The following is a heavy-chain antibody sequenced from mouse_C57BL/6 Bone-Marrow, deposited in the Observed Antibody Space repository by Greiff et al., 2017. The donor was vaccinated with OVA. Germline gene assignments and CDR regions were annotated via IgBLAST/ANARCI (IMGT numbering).Heavy chain of an antibody. Sequence: VQLQQSGPELVKPGASVKLSCKASGYSFTDYNMNWVKQSNGKSLEWIGEINPKYGTTSYNQKFKGKATLTGDQSSSTAYMQLNSLTSEDSAVYYGARVKTYYYGRSCFDYWGQGTTLTVSS. V-gene: IGHV1-39*01. CDR1: GYSFTDYN. CDR2: INPKYGTT. CDR3: ARVKTYYYGRSCFDY. D-gene: IGHD1-1*01. J-gene: IGHJ2*01.